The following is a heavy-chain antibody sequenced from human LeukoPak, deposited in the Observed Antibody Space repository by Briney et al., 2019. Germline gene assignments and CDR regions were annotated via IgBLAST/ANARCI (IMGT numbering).Heavy chain of an antibody. Sequence: SETLSLTCTVSGGSISSYYWSWIRQPPGKGLEWIGYIYYSGSTNYNPSLKSRVTISVDTSKNQFSLKLSSVTAADTAVYYCARGNCSGGSCYSGHWGQGTLVTVSS. V-gene: IGHV4-59*01. CDR2: IYYSGST. D-gene: IGHD2-15*01. J-gene: IGHJ4*02. CDR3: ARGNCSGGSCYSGH. CDR1: GGSISSYY.